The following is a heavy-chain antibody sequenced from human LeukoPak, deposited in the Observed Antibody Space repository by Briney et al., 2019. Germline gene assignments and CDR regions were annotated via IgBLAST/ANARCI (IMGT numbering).Heavy chain of an antibody. V-gene: IGHV1-69*06. D-gene: IGHD1-26*01. J-gene: IGHJ4*02. CDR2: IIPIFGTA. CDR1: GGTFSNYA. CDR3: ARDRRSGTYYSLADY. Sequence: SVKVSCKASGGTFSNYAISWVRQAPGQGLEWMGRIIPIFGTANYAQKFQGRVTITADKSTSTAYMELSSLRSEDTAVYYCARDRRSGTYYSLADYWGQGTLVTVSS.